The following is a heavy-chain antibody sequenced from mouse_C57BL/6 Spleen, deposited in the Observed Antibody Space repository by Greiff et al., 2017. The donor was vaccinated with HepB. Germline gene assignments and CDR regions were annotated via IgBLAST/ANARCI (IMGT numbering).Heavy chain of an antibody. Sequence: VQLQQSGPELVKPGASVKISCKASGYAFSSSWMNWVKQRPGKGLEWIGRIYPGDGDTNYNGKFKGKATLTADKSSSTAYMQLSSLTSEDSAVYFCARMGGYWYFDVWGTGTTVTVSS. V-gene: IGHV1-82*01. CDR3: ARMGGYWYFDV. CDR2: IYPGDGDT. J-gene: IGHJ1*03. CDR1: GYAFSSSW.